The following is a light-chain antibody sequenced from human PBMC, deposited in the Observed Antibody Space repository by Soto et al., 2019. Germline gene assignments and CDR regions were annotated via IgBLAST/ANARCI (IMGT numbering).Light chain of an antibody. V-gene: IGLV2-14*01. CDR1: SSDVGGYNY. CDR3: HSYDSSLSRVV. Sequence: QSVLTQPASVSGSPGQSITISCTGTSSDVGGYNYVSWYQQHPGKAPKLMIYEVSNRPSGVPDRFSGSKSGTSASLAITGLQAEDEADYYCHSYDSSLSRVVFGGGTKLTVL. J-gene: IGLJ2*01. CDR2: EVS.